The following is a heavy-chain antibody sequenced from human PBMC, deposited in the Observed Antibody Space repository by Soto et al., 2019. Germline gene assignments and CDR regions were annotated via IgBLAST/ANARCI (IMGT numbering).Heavy chain of an antibody. CDR2: IKQDGSVK. Sequence: EVQLVESGGGLVQPGGSLRLSCAASGFTFSNYWMAWVRQPPGTGLEWVANIKQDGSVKAYVDSVKGRFTISRDNAKNSLYLEVNCLRAEDTAVYYCVRYRYGGYDFNYWGQGTLVTVSS. CDR1: GFTFSNYW. CDR3: VRYRYGGYDFNY. D-gene: IGHD5-12*01. J-gene: IGHJ4*02. V-gene: IGHV3-7*03.